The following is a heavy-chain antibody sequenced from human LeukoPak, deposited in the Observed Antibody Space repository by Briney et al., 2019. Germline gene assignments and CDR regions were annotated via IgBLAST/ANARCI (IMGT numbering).Heavy chain of an antibody. CDR2: ISYDGSNK. CDR3: AREYSSSSGYYFDY. Sequence: GGSLRLSCAASGFTFSSYAMHWVRQAPGKGLEWVAVISYDGSNKYYADSVKGRFTISRDNSKNTLYLQMNSLRAEDTAVCYCAREYSSSSGYYFDYWGQGTLVTVSS. CDR1: GFTFSSYA. V-gene: IGHV3-30-3*01. J-gene: IGHJ4*02. D-gene: IGHD6-6*01.